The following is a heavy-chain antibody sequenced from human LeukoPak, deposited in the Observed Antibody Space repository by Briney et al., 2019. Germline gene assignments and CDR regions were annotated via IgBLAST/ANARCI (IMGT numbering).Heavy chain of an antibody. Sequence: ASVRVSSKASGGTFTIYAIRWVRQAPGEGVERVGRIILIVGIANYTQKLQGRVTITGEKSRSTAYMELRRVRSENTAVYYCARDNQNTSISSSPDWGQGTLVTVSS. CDR3: ARDNQNTSISSSPD. D-gene: IGHD5-18*01. CDR1: GGTFTIYA. CDR2: IILIVGIA. J-gene: IGHJ4*02. V-gene: IGHV1-69*04.